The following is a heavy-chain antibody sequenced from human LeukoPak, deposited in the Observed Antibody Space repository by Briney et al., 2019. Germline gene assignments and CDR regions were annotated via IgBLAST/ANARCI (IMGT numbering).Heavy chain of an antibody. Sequence: PGGSLRLSCAASGFTVSSSFMNWVRQAPGKGLEWVSYISSSGSTIYYSDSVKGRFTISRDNTKNSLYLQMNSLRAEDTAVYYCARDSIVDGAFDIWGQGTMVTVSS. CDR3: ARDSIVDGAFDI. D-gene: IGHD2-15*01. CDR2: ISSSGSTI. V-gene: IGHV3-48*04. J-gene: IGHJ3*02. CDR1: GFTVSSSF.